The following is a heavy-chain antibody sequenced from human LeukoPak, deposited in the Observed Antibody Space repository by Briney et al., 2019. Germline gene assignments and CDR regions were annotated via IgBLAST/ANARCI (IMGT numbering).Heavy chain of an antibody. Sequence: SETLSLTCTVSGGSISSSSYYWGWIRQPPGRGLEWIGSIHYSGSTYYNPSLKSRVTISVDTSKNQFSLKLSSVTAADTAVYYCARHSGGSYYVDYWGQGTLVTVSS. J-gene: IGHJ4*02. CDR3: ARHSGGSYYVDY. D-gene: IGHD1-26*01. CDR1: GGSISSSSYY. CDR2: IHYSGST. V-gene: IGHV4-39*01.